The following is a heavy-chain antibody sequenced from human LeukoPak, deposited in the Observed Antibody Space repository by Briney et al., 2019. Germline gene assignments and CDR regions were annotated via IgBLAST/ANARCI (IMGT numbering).Heavy chain of an antibody. CDR2: IRYDGSNK. CDR3: AKDQEGYSGYVGRFDY. V-gene: IGHV3-30*02. D-gene: IGHD5-12*01. J-gene: IGHJ4*02. CDR1: GFTFSSYG. Sequence: GGSLRLSCAASGFTFSSYGMHWVRQAPGKGLEWVAFIRYDGSNKYYADSVKGRFTISRDNSKNTLYLQMNSLRAEDTAVYYCAKDQEGYSGYVGRFDYWGQGTLVTVSS.